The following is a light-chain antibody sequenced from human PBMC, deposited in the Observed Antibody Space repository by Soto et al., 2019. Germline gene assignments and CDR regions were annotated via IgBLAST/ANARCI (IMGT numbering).Light chain of an antibody. CDR3: QQYHTSPLM. CDR1: QIVRSNY. V-gene: IGKV3-20*01. Sequence: EIVLTQPPGTPSLSPGERATLACSASQIVRSNYLAWYQQKPGQAPRLLIYGASSRATGIPDRFSGSGSVTDFTLTISRLEPEDLAVYYCQQYHTSPLMFGQGTKVDIK. J-gene: IGKJ1*01. CDR2: GAS.